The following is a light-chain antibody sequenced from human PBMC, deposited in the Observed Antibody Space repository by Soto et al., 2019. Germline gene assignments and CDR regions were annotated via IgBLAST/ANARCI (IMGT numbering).Light chain of an antibody. J-gene: IGKJ5*01. V-gene: IGKV3-11*01. CDR2: DAT. CDR1: QSVASH. CDR3: QPRSSVIT. Sequence: EVVLTQSPASLSLSPGERATLSCRASQSVASHLAWYQQKPGQAPRLLIYDATKRATGIPARFSGNGFGTYFTLTSSSLEPEDVAVYYCQPRSSVITCGQGTRLDIK.